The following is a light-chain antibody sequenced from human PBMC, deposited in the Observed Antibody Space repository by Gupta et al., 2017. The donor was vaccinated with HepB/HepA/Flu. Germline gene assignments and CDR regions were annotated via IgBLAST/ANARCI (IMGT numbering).Light chain of an antibody. Sequence: SYELTQPPSVSVSPGQTASITCSGDKLGDKYACWYQQKPGQSPVLGSYQDTKRHSGIPERVSGSNSGNTVPMSISGTQPMDESYYSCRKWDRRTVEFGGGTKLTVL. CDR3: RKWDRRTVE. CDR1: KLGDKY. V-gene: IGLV3-1*01. CDR2: QDT. J-gene: IGLJ2*01.